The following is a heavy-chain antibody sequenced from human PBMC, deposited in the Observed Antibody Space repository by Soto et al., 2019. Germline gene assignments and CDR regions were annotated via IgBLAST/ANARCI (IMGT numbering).Heavy chain of an antibody. D-gene: IGHD3-22*01. CDR1: GGSISSSSYY. V-gene: IGHV4-39*01. J-gene: IGHJ4*02. CDR2: IYYSGST. Sequence: ETLSLTCTVSGGSISSSSYYWGWIRQPPGKGLEWIGSIYYSGSTYYNPSLKSRVTISVDTSKNQFSLKLSSVTAADTAVYYCARLTGYYDSSGYGYFDYWGQGTRVTVSS. CDR3: ARLTGYYDSSGYGYFDY.